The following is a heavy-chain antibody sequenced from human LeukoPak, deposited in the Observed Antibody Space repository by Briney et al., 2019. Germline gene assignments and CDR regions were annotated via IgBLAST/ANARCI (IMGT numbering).Heavy chain of an antibody. Sequence: GRSLRLSCAASGSTFSNYGMHWVRQAPGKGLEWVAVISYDGSNKYYADSVKGRFTISRDNSKNTLYLQMNSLRAEDTAVYYCAKVVAVAATGDYWGQGTLVTVSS. V-gene: IGHV3-30*18. CDR3: AKVVAVAATGDY. J-gene: IGHJ4*02. D-gene: IGHD6-19*01. CDR2: ISYDGSNK. CDR1: GSTFSNYG.